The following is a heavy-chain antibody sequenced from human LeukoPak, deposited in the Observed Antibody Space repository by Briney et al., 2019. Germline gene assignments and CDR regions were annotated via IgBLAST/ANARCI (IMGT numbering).Heavy chain of an antibody. V-gene: IGHV3-23*01. CDR1: GFTFDYYG. J-gene: IGHJ3*02. CDR3: AKDPGINTVADAFDI. D-gene: IGHD3-22*01. CDR2: ISGSGGST. Sequence: GGSLRLSCAASGFTFDYYGMMWVRQAPGKGLEWVSAISGSGGSTYYADSVKGRFTISRDNSKNTLYLQMNSPRAEDTAVYYSAKDPGINTVADAFDIWGQGTMVTVSS.